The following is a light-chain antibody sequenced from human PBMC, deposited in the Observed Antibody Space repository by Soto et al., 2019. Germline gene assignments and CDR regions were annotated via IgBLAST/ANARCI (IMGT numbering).Light chain of an antibody. J-gene: IGLJ3*02. CDR3: CSYAGSYSRV. V-gene: IGLV2-11*01. Sequence: QFALTQPRSVSGSPGQSVTISCTGTSSDVGGYNYVSWYQHDPGKAPKLMISDVSKRPSGVPDRFSGSKSGNTASLTISGLQAEDEADYYCCSYAGSYSRVFGGGTKLTVL. CDR1: SSDVGGYNY. CDR2: DVS.